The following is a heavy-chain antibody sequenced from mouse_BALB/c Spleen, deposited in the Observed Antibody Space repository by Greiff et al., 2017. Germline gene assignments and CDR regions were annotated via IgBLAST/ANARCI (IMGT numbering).Heavy chain of an antibody. J-gene: IGHJ1*01. Sequence: EVQGVESGGGLVKPGGSLKLSCAASGFTFSSYAMSWVRQTPEKRLEWVASISSGGSTYYPDSVKGRFTISRDNARNILYLQMSSLRSEDTAMYYCAREGNYWYFDVWGAGTTVTVSS. CDR1: GFTFSSYA. CDR3: AREGNYWYFDV. CDR2: ISSGGST. V-gene: IGHV5-6-5*01.